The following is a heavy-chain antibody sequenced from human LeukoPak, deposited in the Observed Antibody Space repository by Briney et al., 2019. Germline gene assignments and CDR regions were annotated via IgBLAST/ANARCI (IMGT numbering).Heavy chain of an antibody. Sequence: PGGSLRLSCAASGFTFSSYGMHWVRQAPGKGLEWVAVISYDGSNKYYADSVKGRFTISRDNSKNTLYLQMNSLRAEDTAVYYCAKRERSGWLFDYWGQGTLVTVSP. CDR3: AKRERSGWLFDY. V-gene: IGHV3-30*18. D-gene: IGHD6-19*01. CDR2: ISYDGSNK. CDR1: GFTFSSYG. J-gene: IGHJ4*02.